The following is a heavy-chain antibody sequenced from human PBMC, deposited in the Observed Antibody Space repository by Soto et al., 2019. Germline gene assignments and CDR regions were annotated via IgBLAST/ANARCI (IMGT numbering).Heavy chain of an antibody. D-gene: IGHD3-9*01. V-gene: IGHV3-48*03. Sequence: GGSLRLSCAASGFTFSSYEMNWVRQAPGKGLEWVSYISSSGSTIYYADSVKGRFTISRDNAKNSLYLQMNSLRAEDTAVYYCARAPDILTGYYRARYYYYGMDVWGQGTTVTVSS. J-gene: IGHJ6*02. CDR2: ISSSGSTI. CDR3: ARAPDILTGYYRARYYYYGMDV. CDR1: GFTFSSYE.